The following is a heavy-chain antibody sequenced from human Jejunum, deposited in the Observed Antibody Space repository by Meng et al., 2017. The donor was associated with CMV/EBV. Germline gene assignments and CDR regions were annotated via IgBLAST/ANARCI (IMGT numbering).Heavy chain of an antibody. CDR1: GFTFDDYA. CDR3: VKGRYSGSSGYFDY. CDR2: INWNSDYI. D-gene: IGHD1-26*01. J-gene: IGHJ4*02. Sequence: SGFTFDDYAMHWVRQAPGKGLEWVSGINWNSDYISYADSVKGRFTISRDNAKNSLYLQMNNLRAEDTALYYCVKGRYSGSSGYFDYWGQGTLVTSPQ. V-gene: IGHV3-9*01.